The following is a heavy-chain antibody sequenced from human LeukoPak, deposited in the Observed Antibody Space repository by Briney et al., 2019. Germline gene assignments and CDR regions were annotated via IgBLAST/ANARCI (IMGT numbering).Heavy chain of an antibody. Sequence: GASVKVSCKASGYTFTSYYMHWVRQAPGQGLEWMGIINPRGGSTSYAQKFQGRVTMTRDMSTSTVYMELSSLRSEDTAVYYCARDVRLDWTGYYIDYWGQGTLVTVSS. CDR1: GYTFTSYY. D-gene: IGHD3/OR15-3a*01. V-gene: IGHV1-46*01. CDR2: INPRGGST. J-gene: IGHJ4*02. CDR3: ARDVRLDWTGYYIDY.